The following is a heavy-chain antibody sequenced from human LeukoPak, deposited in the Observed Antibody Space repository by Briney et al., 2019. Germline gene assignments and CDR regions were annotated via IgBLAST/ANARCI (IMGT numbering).Heavy chain of an antibody. Sequence: ASVKVSCKASGYTFTGYYIQWVRQAPGQGLEWMGWINPNSGGTNYAQNFQGRVTLTEDTSTDTAYMELSSLRSEDTAVYYCATVIARGSYGDYWGQGTLVTVSS. V-gene: IGHV1-2*02. J-gene: IGHJ4*02. CDR3: ATVIARGSYGDY. CDR1: GYTFTGYY. D-gene: IGHD1-26*01. CDR2: INPNSGGT.